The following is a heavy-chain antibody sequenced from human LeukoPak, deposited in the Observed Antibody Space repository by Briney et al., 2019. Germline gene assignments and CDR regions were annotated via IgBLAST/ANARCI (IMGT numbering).Heavy chain of an antibody. D-gene: IGHD1/OR15-1a*01. J-gene: IGHJ3*02. V-gene: IGHV6-1*01. CDR3: ARGRNNAFDI. CDR2: TYYRSN. CDR1: GDSVSSSSDA. Sequence: PSQTLSLTSAISGDSVSSSSDAWNWIRQSPSRGLEWLGRTYYRSNDYALSVKSRMTINADTSKNQVSLQLSSVTPEDTAVYYCARGRNNAFDIWGQGTMVTVSS.